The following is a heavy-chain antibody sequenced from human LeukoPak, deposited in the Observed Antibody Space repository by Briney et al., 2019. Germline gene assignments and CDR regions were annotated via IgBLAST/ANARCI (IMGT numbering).Heavy chain of an antibody. Sequence: GGSLRLSCAASGFTFSNAWMSWVRQAPGKGPEWVGRIKSKTDGGTTDYATPVKGRFTISRDDSKNTLYLEVNSLKTEGTAVYYCTTYSSGWYWGQGALVSVCS. J-gene: IGHJ4*02. V-gene: IGHV3-15*01. CDR2: IKSKTDGGTT. CDR1: GFTFSNAW. D-gene: IGHD6-19*01. CDR3: TTYSSGWY.